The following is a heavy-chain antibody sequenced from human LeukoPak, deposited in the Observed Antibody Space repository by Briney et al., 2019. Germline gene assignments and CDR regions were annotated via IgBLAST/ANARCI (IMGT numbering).Heavy chain of an antibody. J-gene: IGHJ4*02. D-gene: IGHD3-10*01. V-gene: IGHV4-39*01. CDR1: GGSVSANNYY. Sequence: SETLSLTCTVSGGSVSANNYYWGWSRQPPGKGLEWMGSLSYSGKTYYNPSLKRRVTISADTSKNPFSLRLTFVTAAVPAVNYRAKRGNYGYFDYWGQGTLVTVSS. CDR2: LSYSGKT. CDR3: AKRGNYGYFDY.